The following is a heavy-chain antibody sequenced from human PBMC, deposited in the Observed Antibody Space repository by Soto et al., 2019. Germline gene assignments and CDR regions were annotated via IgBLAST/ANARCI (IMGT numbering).Heavy chain of an antibody. D-gene: IGHD4-17*01. CDR3: ARRYGDSFDY. V-gene: IGHV4-59*01. Sequence: SETLSLTCPFSCCSINSYYWSWIRQPPGKGLEWIGYIYYSGSTNYNPSLKSRVTISVDTSKNQFSLKLSSVTAADTAVYYCARRYGDSFDYWGQGTLVTVSS. CDR1: CCSINSYY. J-gene: IGHJ4*02. CDR2: IYYSGST.